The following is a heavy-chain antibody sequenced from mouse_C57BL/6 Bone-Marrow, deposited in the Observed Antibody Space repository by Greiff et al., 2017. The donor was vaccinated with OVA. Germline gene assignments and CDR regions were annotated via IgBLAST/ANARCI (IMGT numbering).Heavy chain of an antibody. CDR1: GYTFTSYW. D-gene: IGHD2-3*01. J-gene: IGHJ2*01. CDR3: SYDGYYVIY. Sequence: VKLQQPGAELVKPGASVKLSCKASGYTFTSYWMHWVKQRPGQGLEWIGMIHPNSGSTNYNEKFKSKATLTVDKSSSTAYMQLSSLTSEDSAVYYCSYDGYYVIYWGQGTTLTVSS. CDR2: IHPNSGST. V-gene: IGHV1-64*01.